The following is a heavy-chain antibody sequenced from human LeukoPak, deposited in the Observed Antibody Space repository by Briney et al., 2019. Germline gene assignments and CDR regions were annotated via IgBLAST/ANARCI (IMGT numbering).Heavy chain of an antibody. V-gene: IGHV1-18*01. CDR2: ISAYNGNT. D-gene: IGHD3-22*01. CDR3: ARDQPLCYYDSSGYYYPIDY. Sequence: ASVKVSCKASGYTFTSYGISWVRQAPGQGLEWMGWISAYNGNTNYAQKLQGRVTMTTDTSTSTAYMELRSLRSDDTAVYYCARDQPLCYYDSSGYYYPIDYWGQGTLVTVSS. J-gene: IGHJ4*02. CDR1: GYTFTSYG.